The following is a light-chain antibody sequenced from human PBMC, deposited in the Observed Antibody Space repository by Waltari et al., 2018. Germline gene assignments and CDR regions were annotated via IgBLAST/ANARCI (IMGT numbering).Light chain of an antibody. J-gene: IGKJ1*01. CDR1: QSISGD. CDR3: QQRSKWPRT. CDR2: DAS. V-gene: IGKV3-11*01. Sequence: EIVLTQSPATLSVSPAERATLSCRASQSISGDLAWYQHKRGLPPRLLTYDASNRATGIPARFSGSGSGTDFTLTISNLEPEDFAIYFCQQRSKWPRTFGQGTKVEIK.